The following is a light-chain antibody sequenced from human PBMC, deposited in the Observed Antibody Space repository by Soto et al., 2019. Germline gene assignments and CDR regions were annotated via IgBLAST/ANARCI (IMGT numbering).Light chain of an antibody. CDR1: SSDVGGYNY. Sequence: QSVLTQPASVSGSPGQSITIFCTGTSSDVGGYNYVSWYQQHPGSASKLMIYDVSSRPSGVSFRFSGSKSGNTASLTISWLQAEDEADYYCSSYTSSFKLAVFGSGTKVTVL. J-gene: IGLJ1*01. CDR3: SSYTSSFKLAV. V-gene: IGLV2-14*03. CDR2: DVS.